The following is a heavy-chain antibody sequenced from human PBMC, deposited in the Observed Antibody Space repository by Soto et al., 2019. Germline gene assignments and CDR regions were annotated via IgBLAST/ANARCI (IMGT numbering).Heavy chain of an antibody. CDR2: INQDGSEK. CDR1: GFTFSSYW. D-gene: IGHD3-22*01. Sequence: PGGSLRLSCPASGFTFSSYWMSWVRQAPGKGLEWVANINQDGSEKYYVDSVKGRFTISRDNAKNSLFLQMNSLRAEDTAVYYCARDFDNSSGYYGPVDVWGQGTTVTVSS. CDR3: ARDFDNSSGYYGPVDV. J-gene: IGHJ6*02. V-gene: IGHV3-7*03.